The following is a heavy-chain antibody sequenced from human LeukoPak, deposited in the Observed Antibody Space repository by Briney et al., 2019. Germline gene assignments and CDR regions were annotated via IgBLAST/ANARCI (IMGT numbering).Heavy chain of an antibody. Sequence: PSETLSLTCTVSRGSVSSYYWSWIRQPPGKGLEWIGYIFYSGDTNYNPSLKSRVTISVDTSQNQFSLRLSSVTAADTAVYYCARAGGSGSPGYFDYWGQGTLVTASS. CDR2: IFYSGDT. CDR3: ARAGGSGSPGYFDY. D-gene: IGHD3-10*01. V-gene: IGHV4-59*02. J-gene: IGHJ4*02. CDR1: RGSVSSYY.